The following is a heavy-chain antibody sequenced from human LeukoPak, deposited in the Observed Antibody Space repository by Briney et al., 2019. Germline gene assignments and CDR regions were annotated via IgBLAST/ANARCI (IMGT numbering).Heavy chain of an antibody. CDR1: GFSFSSYS. CDR3: ARVSILIVPYYAFDI. V-gene: IGHV3-21*01. D-gene: IGHD2/OR15-2a*01. CDR2: ISISNYI. J-gene: IGHJ3*02. Sequence: GGSLRLSCAASGFSFSSYSMKWVRQAPGKGLEWVSSISISNYIYYADSVKGRFTISRDNAKNSLYLQMNSLRAEDTAVYYCARVSILIVPYYAFDIWGQGTMVTVSS.